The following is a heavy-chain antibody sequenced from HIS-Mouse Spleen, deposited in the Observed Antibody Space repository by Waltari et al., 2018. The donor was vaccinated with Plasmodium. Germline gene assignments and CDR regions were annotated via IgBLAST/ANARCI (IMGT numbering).Heavy chain of an antibody. CDR3: ARDRITGTSYFDY. CDR1: GGSLSSSRYY. CDR2: IYYSGST. V-gene: IGHV4-39*07. J-gene: IGHJ4*02. Sequence: QLQLQESGPGLVTPSETLSLTCTVSGGSLSSSRYYWGWIRPPPGKGLDWIGSIYYSGSTYYNPSLKSRVTISVDTSKNQFSLKLSSVTAADTAVYYCARDRITGTSYFDYWGQGTLVTVSS. D-gene: IGHD1-7*01.